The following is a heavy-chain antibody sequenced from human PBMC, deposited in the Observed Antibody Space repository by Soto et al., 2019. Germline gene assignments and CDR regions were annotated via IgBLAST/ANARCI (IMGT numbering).Heavy chain of an antibody. CDR3: ARVEDDFWSGYYGH. CDR2: IIPIFGTA. CDR1: GGTFSSSA. V-gene: IGHV1-69*13. J-gene: IGHJ4*02. D-gene: IGHD3-3*01. Sequence: ASVXVSCEASGGTFSSSAISWVRQAAGQGLEWMGGIIPIFGTANYAQKFQGRVTITADESTSTAYMELSSLRSEDTAVYYCARVEDDFWSGYYGHSGQGTLVTVSS.